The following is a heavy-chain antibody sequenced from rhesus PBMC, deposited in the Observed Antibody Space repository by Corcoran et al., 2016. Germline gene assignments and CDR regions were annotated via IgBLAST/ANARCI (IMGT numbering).Heavy chain of an antibody. CDR2: ISNGGGST. D-gene: IGHD4-29*01. CDR1: GFTLRDYY. CDR3: ARDLRVAAIGFDY. Sequence: EVQLVESGGGLAKPGGSLRLSCAAAGFTLRDYYLDWVAQASGKGLGGVSRISNGGGSTWYADSVKVRFTISRENAKNTLCLQMNSLRAEDTAVYYCARDLRVAAIGFDYWGQGVLVTVSS. V-gene: IGHV3-178*01. J-gene: IGHJ4*01.